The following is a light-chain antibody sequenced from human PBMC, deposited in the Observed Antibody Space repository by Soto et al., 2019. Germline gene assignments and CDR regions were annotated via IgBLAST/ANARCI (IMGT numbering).Light chain of an antibody. V-gene: IGKV3-20*01. CDR2: GAS. CDR3: QKYGTSPPLT. CDR1: QSVSSN. Sequence: EIVMTQSPATLSVSQGERATLSCRASQSVSSNLAWYQQKPGQAPRLLIYGASSRATGIPDRFSGSGSATDFTLTISRLEPEDFAVYYCQKYGTSPPLTFGGGTKVDIK. J-gene: IGKJ4*01.